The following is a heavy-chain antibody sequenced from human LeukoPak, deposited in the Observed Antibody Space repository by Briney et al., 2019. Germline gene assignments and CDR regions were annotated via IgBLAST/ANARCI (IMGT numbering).Heavy chain of an antibody. Sequence: GGSLRLSCAASGFTFSSYGMHWVRQAPGKGLEGVAFIRYDGSNKYYADSVKGRFTISRDNSKNTLYLQMNSLRAEDTAVYYCAKDGRQRKTYFYGSESANAFDFWGQGTMVTVSS. CDR2: IRYDGSNK. D-gene: IGHD3-10*01. V-gene: IGHV3-30*02. J-gene: IGHJ3*01. CDR3: AKDGRQRKTYFYGSESANAFDF. CDR1: GFTFSSYG.